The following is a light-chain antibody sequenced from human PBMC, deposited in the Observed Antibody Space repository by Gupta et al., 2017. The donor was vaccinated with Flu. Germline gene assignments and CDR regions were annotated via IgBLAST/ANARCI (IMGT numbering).Light chain of an antibody. CDR3: SSYTGSSTL. CDR1: NSDIGSYNY. J-gene: IGLJ2*01. Sequence: SALTQPASVSGSPGQSITISCTGTNSDIGSYNYVAWYQQHPGKAPKLMIFEVNNRPAGVSDRFSGSKSGNTASLTISGLQAEDEAHYYCSSYTGSSTLFGGGTKLTVL. CDR2: EVN. V-gene: IGLV2-14*01.